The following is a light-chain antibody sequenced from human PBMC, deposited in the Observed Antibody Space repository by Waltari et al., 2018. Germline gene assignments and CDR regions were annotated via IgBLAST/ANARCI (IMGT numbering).Light chain of an antibody. CDR1: KLGDTY. CDR2: QDS. V-gene: IGLV3-1*01. Sequence: SYELTQPPTVSVSPGQTASITCSGDKLGDTYACWYQQKPGQSPVLVIYQDSNRPSRIPERFSGSNSGNTATLTISGTQAMDEADYYCQAWDSSAVVFGGGTKLTVL. J-gene: IGLJ2*01. CDR3: QAWDSSAVV.